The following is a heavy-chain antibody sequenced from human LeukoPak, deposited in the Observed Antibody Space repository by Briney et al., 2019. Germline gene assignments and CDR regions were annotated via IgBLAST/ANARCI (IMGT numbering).Heavy chain of an antibody. Sequence: GGSLRLSCAASGFTFRSYWMHWVRRVPGKGLVWVTRTNPDGSSTNYADSVKGRFTISRDNAKDTLYLQMNSLRAEDTAIYYCAEDPWPGDSTSGYFDYWGQGTLVTVSS. D-gene: IGHD6-6*01. J-gene: IGHJ4*02. CDR2: TNPDGSST. V-gene: IGHV3-74*01. CDR3: AEDPWPGDSTSGYFDY. CDR1: GFTFRSYW.